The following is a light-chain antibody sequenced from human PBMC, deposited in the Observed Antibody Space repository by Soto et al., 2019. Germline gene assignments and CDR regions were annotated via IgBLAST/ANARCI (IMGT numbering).Light chain of an antibody. V-gene: IGKV3-11*01. Sequence: DIVLTQSPATLSLSPGDRVTLSSRASQTVGRSLSWSQHSPGQGPRLLVYDASNRATGVPARFSGRGSETDFTLTISSLEPEDFAVYYCQQRLHWPITFGQGTRLEIK. CDR3: QQRLHWPIT. J-gene: IGKJ5*01. CDR1: QTVGRS. CDR2: DAS.